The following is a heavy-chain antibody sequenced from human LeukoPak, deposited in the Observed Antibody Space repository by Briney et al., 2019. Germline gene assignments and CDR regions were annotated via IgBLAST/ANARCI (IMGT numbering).Heavy chain of an antibody. Sequence: SVRVSCKASGGTFSSYAISWVRQAPGQGLEWMGGIIPIFGTANYAQKFQGRVTITADESTSTAYMELSSLRSEDTAVYYCARDAHYYGSGSYYPFNWFDPWGQGTLVTVSS. CDR3: ARDAHYYGSGSYYPFNWFDP. CDR2: IIPIFGTA. CDR1: GGTFSSYA. V-gene: IGHV1-69*01. D-gene: IGHD3-10*01. J-gene: IGHJ5*02.